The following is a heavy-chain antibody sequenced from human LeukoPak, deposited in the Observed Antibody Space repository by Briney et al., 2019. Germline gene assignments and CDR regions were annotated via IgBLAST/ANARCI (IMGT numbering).Heavy chain of an antibody. Sequence: GGSLRLSCIPSGFSFSSYGMHWVRQAPGKGLEWVAVIWSHGNRKHHSDSVEGRFAISGDNFKNILYLQMNNLRAEDTALYYCARDSAADDNDFYVWGQGTMVTVSS. CDR1: GFSFSSYG. D-gene: IGHD6-25*01. CDR2: IWSHGNRK. CDR3: ARDSAADDNDFYV. V-gene: IGHV3-33*01. J-gene: IGHJ3*01.